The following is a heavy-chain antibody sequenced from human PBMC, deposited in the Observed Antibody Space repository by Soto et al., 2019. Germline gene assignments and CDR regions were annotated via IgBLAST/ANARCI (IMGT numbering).Heavy chain of an antibody. CDR2: INAGNGNT. V-gene: IGHV1-3*01. Sequence: WVRQAPGQRLEWMGWINAGNGNTKYSQKFQGRVTITRDTSASTAYMELSSLRSEDTAVYYCARDILFDYWGQGTLVTVSS. CDR3: ARDILFDY. D-gene: IGHD2-15*01. J-gene: IGHJ4*02.